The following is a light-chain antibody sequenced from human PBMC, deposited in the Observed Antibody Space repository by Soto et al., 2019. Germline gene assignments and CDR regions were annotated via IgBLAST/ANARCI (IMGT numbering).Light chain of an antibody. Sequence: IQMTQSPSTLSASVGESVTLTCRASQSISTWLAWYQQKPGKAPKLLIYGASSLASGVPSRFSGSGSGTEFTLTISSLQPDDLATYYCQQHNGYSEGMVGKGTKVDIK. J-gene: IGKJ1*01. CDR1: QSISTW. CDR3: QQHNGYSEGM. CDR2: GAS. V-gene: IGKV1-5*01.